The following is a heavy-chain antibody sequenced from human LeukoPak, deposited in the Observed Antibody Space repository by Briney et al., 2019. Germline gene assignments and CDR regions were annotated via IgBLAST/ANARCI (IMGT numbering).Heavy chain of an antibody. D-gene: IGHD3-22*01. CDR1: GYTFSSFS. V-gene: IGHV3-21*01. CDR2: ISVRSNYI. CDR3: VRLRRNSDTSGFYCYYDF. Sequence: GGSLRLSCLASGYTFSSFSINWVRQAPGKGLEWVSSISVRSNYIYYADSVRGRFRISRDDARDSLYLQMNSLRAEDTAVYYCVRLRRNSDTSGFYCYYDFWGQGTLVTVSS. J-gene: IGHJ4*02.